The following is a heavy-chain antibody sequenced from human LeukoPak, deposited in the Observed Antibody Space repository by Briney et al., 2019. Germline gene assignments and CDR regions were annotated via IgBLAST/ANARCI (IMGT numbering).Heavy chain of an antibody. J-gene: IGHJ4*02. D-gene: IGHD2-15*01. Sequence: PGGSLRLSCAASGFTFSGYSMNWVRQPPGEGLEWVSSISSSSSYIYYADSVKGRFTISRDNAKNSLYLQMNSLRAEDTAVYYCARDRARDNDYWGQGTLVTVSS. CDR1: GFTFSGYS. V-gene: IGHV3-21*01. CDR3: ARDRARDNDY. CDR2: ISSSSSYI.